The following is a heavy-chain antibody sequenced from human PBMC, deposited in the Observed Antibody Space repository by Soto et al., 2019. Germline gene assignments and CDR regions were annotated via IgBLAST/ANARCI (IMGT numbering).Heavy chain of an antibody. J-gene: IGHJ4*02. CDR2: IIPIFGTA. D-gene: IGHD3-22*01. CDR1: GGTFSSYA. CDR3: ARADLNYYDSSGYYSAFDY. V-gene: IGHV1-69*13. Sequence: SVKVSCKASGGTFSSYAISWVRQAPGQGLEWMGGIIPIFGTANYAQKFQGRVTITADESTSTAYMELSSLRSEDTAVYYCARADLNYYDSSGYYSAFDYWGQGTLVTV.